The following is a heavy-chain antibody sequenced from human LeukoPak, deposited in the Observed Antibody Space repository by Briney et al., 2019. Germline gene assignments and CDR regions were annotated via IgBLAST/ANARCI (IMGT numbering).Heavy chain of an antibody. CDR2: IIPILGIA. CDR3: ARDPTGLIYDYVWGSGFDY. V-gene: IGHV1-69*04. D-gene: IGHD3-16*01. J-gene: IGHJ4*02. CDR1: GGTFSSYT. Sequence: SVKVSCKASGGTFSSYTISWVRQAPGQGLEWMGRIIPILGIADYAQKFQGRVTVTADKSTSTAYMELSSLRSEDTAVYYCARDPTGLIYDYVWGSGFDYWGQGTLVTVSS.